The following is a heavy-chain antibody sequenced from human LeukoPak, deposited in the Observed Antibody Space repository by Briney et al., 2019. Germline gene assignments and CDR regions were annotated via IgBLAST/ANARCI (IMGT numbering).Heavy chain of an antibody. CDR3: ARDSHSSSWVGFDY. CDR2: IYHSGST. Sequence: SETLSLTCTVSGGSISSYYWSWIRQPPGKGLEWIGYIYHSGSTNYNPSLKSRVTISVDTSKNQFSLKLSSVTAADTAVYYCARDSHSSSWVGFDYWGQGTLVTVSS. CDR1: GGSISSYY. J-gene: IGHJ4*02. D-gene: IGHD6-13*01. V-gene: IGHV4-59*01.